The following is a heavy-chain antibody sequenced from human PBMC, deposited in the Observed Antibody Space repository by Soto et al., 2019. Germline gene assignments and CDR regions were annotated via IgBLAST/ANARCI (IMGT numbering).Heavy chain of an antibody. D-gene: IGHD2-2*01. CDR2: IYSGGST. CDR1: GFTVSSNY. Sequence: PGGSLRLSCAASGFTVSSNYMSWVRQAPGKGLEWVSVIYSGGSTYFADSVKGRFTISRHNSKNTLYLQMNSLRAEDTAVYYCARVASSPQDYYYYYWDVGGKGTRASVPS. CDR3: ARVASSPQDYYYYYWDV. V-gene: IGHV3-53*04. J-gene: IGHJ6*03.